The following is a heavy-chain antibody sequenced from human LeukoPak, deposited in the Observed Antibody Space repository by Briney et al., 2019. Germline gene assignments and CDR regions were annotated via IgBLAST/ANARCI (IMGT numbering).Heavy chain of an antibody. V-gene: IGHV3-74*01. Sequence: GGSLRLSCAASGFTFRSHWMHWVRQAPGKGLVWVSRINSDGSYTNYADSVKGRFTISRDNAKNTLFLQMNSLRAEDTAVYYCARDGSSGSYYFDYWGQGTLVTVSS. J-gene: IGHJ4*02. CDR2: INSDGSYT. D-gene: IGHD3-10*01. CDR3: ARDGSSGSYYFDY. CDR1: GFTFRSHW.